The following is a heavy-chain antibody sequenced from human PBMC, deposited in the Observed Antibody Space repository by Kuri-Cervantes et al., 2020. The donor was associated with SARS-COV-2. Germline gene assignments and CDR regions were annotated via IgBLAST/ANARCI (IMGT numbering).Heavy chain of an antibody. J-gene: IGHJ2*01. Sequence: ASVKVSCKASGYTFTSYDINWARQATGQGLEWMGWMNPNSGNTGYAQKFQGRVTITRNTSISTAYMELSSLRSEDTAVYYCAGAHAYDIWSGYSHWYFDLWGRGTLVTVSS. CDR3: AGAHAYDIWSGYSHWYFDL. CDR2: MNPNSGNT. V-gene: IGHV1-8*03. D-gene: IGHD3-3*01. CDR1: GYTFTSYD.